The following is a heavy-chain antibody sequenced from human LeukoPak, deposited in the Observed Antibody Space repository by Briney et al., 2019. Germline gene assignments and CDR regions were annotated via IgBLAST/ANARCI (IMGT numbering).Heavy chain of an antibody. V-gene: IGHV3-23*01. CDR1: GFTFSTYG. CDR3: AKAPDFYYYGSGTYKWYFDY. Sequence: GGSLRLSCAASGFTFSTYGMTWVRQGQGMGLERVSAISTSGGSRYYADSVKGRFTISRDNSKNTLYLQMNSLRVEDTAVYYCAKAPDFYYYGSGTYKWYFDYWGQGTLVTVSS. J-gene: IGHJ4*02. D-gene: IGHD3-10*01. CDR2: ISTSGGSR.